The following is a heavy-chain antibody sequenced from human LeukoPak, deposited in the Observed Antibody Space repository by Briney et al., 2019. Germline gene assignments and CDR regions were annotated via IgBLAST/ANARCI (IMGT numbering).Heavy chain of an antibody. CDR3: ARTYYDILTGYYTLFDY. CDR1: GYTFTGYY. V-gene: IGHV1-2*02. J-gene: IGHJ4*02. D-gene: IGHD3-9*01. CDR2: INPNSGGT. Sequence: ASVKVSCKASGYTFTGYYMHWVRQASGQGLEWMGWINPNSGGTNYAQKFQGRVTMTRDTSISTAYMELSRLRSDDTAVYYCARTYYDILTGYYTLFDYWGQGTLVTVSS.